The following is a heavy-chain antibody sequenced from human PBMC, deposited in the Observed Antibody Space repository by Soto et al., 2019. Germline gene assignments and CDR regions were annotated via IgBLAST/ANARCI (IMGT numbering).Heavy chain of an antibody. CDR1: GGSISSSSYY. D-gene: IGHD6-19*01. V-gene: IGHV4-39*01. CDR2: IYYSGRT. J-gene: IGHJ6*02. CDR3: ASLRPYSSGSWWGVLSYGMDV. Sequence: KTSETLSLTCTVSGGSISSSSYYWGWIRQPPGKGLEWIGSIYYSGRTYYNPSLKSRVTISVDTSKNQFSLKLSSVTAADTAVYYCASLRPYSSGSWWGVLSYGMDVWGQGTTVTVSS.